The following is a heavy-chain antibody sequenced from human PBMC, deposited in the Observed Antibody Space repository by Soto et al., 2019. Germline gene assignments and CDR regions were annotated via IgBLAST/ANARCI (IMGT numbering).Heavy chain of an antibody. J-gene: IGHJ5*02. D-gene: IGHD3-9*01. CDR3: VSGTSFYDVLTGYYVDRWFDP. CDR2: IYYSGCT. Sequence: SETLSLTCTVSGGSISSYYWSWIRQPPGKGLEWIGYIYYSGCTNYNPSLKSRVTISVDTSRNQFSLNLRSVTAADTAVYYCVSGTSFYDVLTGYYVDRWFDPWGQGTLVTVSS. V-gene: IGHV4-59*08. CDR1: GGSISSYY.